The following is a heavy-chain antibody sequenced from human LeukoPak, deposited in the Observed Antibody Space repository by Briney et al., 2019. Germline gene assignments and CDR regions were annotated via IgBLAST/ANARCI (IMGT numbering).Heavy chain of an antibody. J-gene: IGHJ5*02. D-gene: IGHD3-16*01. V-gene: IGHV3-49*03. CDR1: GFTFGTHT. CDR3: TRDRFYVWFDP. CDR2: IRSSGTT. Sequence: GGSLRLSCTTSGFTFGTHTMHWLRQAPGKGLQWIGFIRSSGTTQYAASVKGRSTISRDDSKSIAYLQMNSLKTEDTAVYYCTRDRFYVWFDPWGQGTLVTVSS.